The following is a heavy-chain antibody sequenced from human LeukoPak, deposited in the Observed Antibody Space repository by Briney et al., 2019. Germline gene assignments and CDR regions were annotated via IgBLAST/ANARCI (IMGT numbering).Heavy chain of an antibody. CDR2: STTYKWNT. V-gene: IGHV1-18*01. Sequence: ASVQVSCKASGYTFTSYGLSWVRQAPAQGREWMGRSTTYKWNTKYAQHFHGRVTMTTDTSTSTAYMGLRSLRSDDTAVYYCARGIGPAARDYYYYYRDVWGKGTTVTVSS. D-gene: IGHD2-2*01. CDR3: ARGIGPAARDYYYYYRDV. J-gene: IGHJ6*03. CDR1: GYTFTSYG.